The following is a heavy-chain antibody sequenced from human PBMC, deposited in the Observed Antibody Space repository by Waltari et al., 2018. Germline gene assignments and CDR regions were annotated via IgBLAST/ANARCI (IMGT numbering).Heavy chain of an antibody. V-gene: IGHV4-31*03. CDR1: GGSISSGGSS. Sequence: QVQLQESGPGLVKPSQTLSPTCTVSGGSISSGGSSWTWIRQHPGKGLEWTGYIYASGRTNYNPSLKSRVTISLDTAKNQFSLKLSSVTAADTAVYYCARDRYDSSPPLAFDIWGQGTMVTVSS. CDR3: ARDRYDSSPPLAFDI. J-gene: IGHJ3*02. CDR2: IYASGRT. D-gene: IGHD3-22*01.